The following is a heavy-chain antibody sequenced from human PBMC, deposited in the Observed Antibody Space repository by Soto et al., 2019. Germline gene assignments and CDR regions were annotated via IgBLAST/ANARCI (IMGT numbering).Heavy chain of an antibody. CDR2: SIPIFGTA. D-gene: IGHD3-3*01. Sequence: GASVKVSCKASGGTFSNSVISWVRQAPGQGLEWMGGSIPIFGTANYAQKFQGRVTIIADESTSTAYMELTSLRSEDTAVYYCARAQILVGVNPYENYFDSWGQGTLATVSS. V-gene: IGHV1-69*01. CDR3: ARAQILVGVNPYENYFDS. CDR1: GGTFSNSV. J-gene: IGHJ4*02.